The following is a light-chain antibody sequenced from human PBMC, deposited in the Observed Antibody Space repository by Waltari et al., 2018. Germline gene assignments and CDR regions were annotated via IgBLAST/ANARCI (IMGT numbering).Light chain of an antibody. J-gene: IGKJ3*01. Sequence: DIQMTQSPSTLSASVGDRVTITCRASQSIGSWLAWYQQKPGKARKLLIYEATSLESGVPSRFSASGSGTEFTLTISSLQPDDFATYYCQRYNSYPITFGPGTKVDI. CDR3: QRYNSYPIT. V-gene: IGKV1-5*03. CDR2: EAT. CDR1: QSIGSW.